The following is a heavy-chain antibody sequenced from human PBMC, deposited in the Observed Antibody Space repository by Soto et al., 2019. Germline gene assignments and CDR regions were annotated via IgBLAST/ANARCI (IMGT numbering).Heavy chain of an antibody. J-gene: IGHJ6*02. CDR1: GFTFGNYA. CDR2: VRSKAYGGTT. V-gene: IGHV3-49*03. D-gene: IGHD6-13*01. CDR3: ARYTYTSRYTYYGMEV. Sequence: GGSLRLSCITSGFTFGNYAMSWFRQAPGKGLEWVGVVRSKAYGGTTDYAASVKGRFDISRDDSKSIAYLQMNSVTIEDTAVYFCARYTYTSRYTYYGMEVWGQGTTVTVSS.